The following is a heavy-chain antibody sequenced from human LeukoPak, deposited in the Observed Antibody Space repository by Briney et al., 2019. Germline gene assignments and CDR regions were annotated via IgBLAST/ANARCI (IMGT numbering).Heavy chain of an antibody. J-gene: IGHJ5*01. Sequence: GGSLILSCAASGFTYSHYGMHWVRQAPGEGLEWVAVIWSDGTQKYYGDAVKGRFTISRDNSMKTLFLQMNSLRGDDTAVYYCAKDAQRGFDYSNSLESWGQGTLVTVSS. CDR3: AKDAQRGFDYSNSLES. CDR2: IWSDGTQK. CDR1: GFTYSHYG. D-gene: IGHD4-11*01. V-gene: IGHV3-33*06.